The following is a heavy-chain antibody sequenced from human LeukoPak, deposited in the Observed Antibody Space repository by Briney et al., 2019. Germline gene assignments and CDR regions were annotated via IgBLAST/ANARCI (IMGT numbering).Heavy chain of an antibody. CDR1: GFTFSSYW. CDR3: ARRLLSDHYYYMDD. Sequence: VGSLRLSCAASGFTFSSYWMSWVRQAPGKGLEWEANTKQDGSEKYYVDSVKGRFIISRDNAKNSLYLQMNSLRAEDTAVYYCARRLLSDHYYYMDDWGKGTTVTVSS. J-gene: IGHJ6*03. V-gene: IGHV3-7*01. D-gene: IGHD5-18*01. CDR2: TKQDGSEK.